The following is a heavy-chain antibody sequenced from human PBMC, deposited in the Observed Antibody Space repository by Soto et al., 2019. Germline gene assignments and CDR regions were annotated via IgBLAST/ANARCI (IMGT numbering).Heavy chain of an antibody. J-gene: IGHJ4*02. CDR1: GFTVGSAY. V-gene: IGHV3-66*01. CDR3: ARDPWVGDNGDY. CDR2: IYSGGNT. D-gene: IGHD4-17*01. Sequence: DVQLVESGGGLVLRGESLRLSCAASGFTVGSAYMSWVRQAPGKGLEWVAGIYSGGNTYYADSVKGRITISRDTSKNRLYLQMNSLRAEDAAIYYCARDPWVGDNGDYWGQGTLVTVSS.